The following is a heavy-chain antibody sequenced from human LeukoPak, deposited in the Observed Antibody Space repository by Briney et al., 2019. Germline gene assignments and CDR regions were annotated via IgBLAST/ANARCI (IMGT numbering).Heavy chain of an antibody. CDR3: ARDWDGAYDFNTFDI. Sequence: SETLFLTCSVSGGSVSTSGYYWGWIRQPPGKGLEFIGTLHYSGSTHYNPSLESRVTISVDTSKNQFSLKLNSVTSADTAIYYCARDWDGAYDFNTFDIWGQGTMVIVSS. CDR2: LHYSGST. J-gene: IGHJ3*02. CDR1: GGSVSTSGYY. V-gene: IGHV4-39*07. D-gene: IGHD5-12*01.